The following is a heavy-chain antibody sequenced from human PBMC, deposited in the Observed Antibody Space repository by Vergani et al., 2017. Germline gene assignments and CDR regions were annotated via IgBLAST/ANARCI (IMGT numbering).Heavy chain of an antibody. D-gene: IGHD2-15*01. CDR2: ISSSSAYL. CDR3: ASRVSANGGLDT. V-gene: IGHV3-21*02. CDR1: GFTFQNNT. J-gene: IGHJ5*02. Sequence: VQLVESGGGLVQPGGSLRLSCEGSGFTFQNNTMTLVRQAPGKGLEWVSSISSSSAYLHYADSVKGRFTISRDNAKKSLFLQMNNLRADDTAVYYCASRVSANGGLDTWGQGTLVTVSS.